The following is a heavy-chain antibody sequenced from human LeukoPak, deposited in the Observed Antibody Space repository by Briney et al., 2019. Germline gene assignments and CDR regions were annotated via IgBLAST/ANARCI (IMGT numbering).Heavy chain of an antibody. V-gene: IGHV3-23*01. CDR3: AKAMTYYYDSSGYLDY. J-gene: IGHJ4*02. D-gene: IGHD3-22*01. Sequence: GGSLRLSCAASGFTFSGYAMSWVRQAPGKGLEWVSAISGSGGSTYYADSVKGRFTISRDNSKNTLYLQMNSLRAEDTAVYYCAKAMTYYYDSSGYLDYWGQGTLVTVSS. CDR1: GFTFSGYA. CDR2: ISGSGGST.